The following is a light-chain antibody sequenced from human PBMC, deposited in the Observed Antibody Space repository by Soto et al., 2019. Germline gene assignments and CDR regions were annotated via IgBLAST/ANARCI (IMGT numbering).Light chain of an antibody. Sequence: DIQMTQSPSFLSASVGDRVTITCRASQSISSYRYLNWYQQKPGKAPKFLIYGASSLQSGVPSRFSGSGSGTDFTLTISSLQPEDFATYYCQQSYSTLWTFGQGTKVEIK. CDR1: QSISSY. V-gene: IGKV1-39*01. CDR3: QQSYSTLWT. J-gene: IGKJ1*01. CDR2: GAS.